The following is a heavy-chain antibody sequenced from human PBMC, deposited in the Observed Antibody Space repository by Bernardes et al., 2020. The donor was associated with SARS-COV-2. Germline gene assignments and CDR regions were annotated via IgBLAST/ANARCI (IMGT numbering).Heavy chain of an antibody. J-gene: IGHJ3*02. CDR1: GFTFSSYG. D-gene: IGHD2-15*01. CDR2: IWYDGSNK. V-gene: IGHV3-33*01. Sequence: GGSLRLFCAASGFTFSSYGMHWVRQAPGKGLEWVAVIWYDGSNKYYADSVKGRFTISRDNSKNTLYLQMNSLRAEDTAVYYCAGELPSYAFDIWGQGTMVTVSS. CDR3: AGELPSYAFDI.